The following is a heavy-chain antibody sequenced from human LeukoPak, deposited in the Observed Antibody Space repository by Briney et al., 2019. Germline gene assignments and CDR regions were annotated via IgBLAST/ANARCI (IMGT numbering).Heavy chain of an antibody. CDR2: ISGYTGDT. V-gene: IGHV1-18*01. J-gene: IGHJ4*02. CDR1: GYTFSNYD. D-gene: IGHD3-22*01. CDR3: ARDIGYDSSGYYVDY. Sequence: ASVKVSCKTSGYTFSNYDIYWVRQAPGQGLECMGWISGYTGDTNYAQKLQGRVTMTTDTSTSTAYMELRSLRSDDTAVYYCARDIGYDSSGYYVDYWGQGTLVTVSS.